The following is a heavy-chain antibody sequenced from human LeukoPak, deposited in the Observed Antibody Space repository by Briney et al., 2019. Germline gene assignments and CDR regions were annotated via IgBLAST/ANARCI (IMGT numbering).Heavy chain of an antibody. Sequence: QSGGSLRLSCAASGFTFSSYAMHWVRQAPGKGLEWVTLISYDGSDKYYADSVKGRFTISRDNSKNTLYLQMNSLRAEDTAVYYCARVESGSHLDYWGQGTLVTVSS. J-gene: IGHJ4*02. CDR2: ISYDGSDK. D-gene: IGHD3-10*01. V-gene: IGHV3-30-3*01. CDR3: ARVESGSHLDY. CDR1: GFTFSSYA.